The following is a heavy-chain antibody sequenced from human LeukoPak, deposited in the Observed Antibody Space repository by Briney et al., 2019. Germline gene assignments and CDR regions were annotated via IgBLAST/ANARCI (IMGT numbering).Heavy chain of an antibody. CDR3: ASYGSGSYSWFDY. J-gene: IGHJ4*02. CDR1: AHSFTSYY. D-gene: IGHD3-10*01. Sequence: GASVKVSCQASAHSFTSYYMHWVRQAPGQGLDWMGIIDPSGGSTSYAQKFQGRVTMTRDMSTSTVYMELSSLRSEDTAVYYCASYGSGSYSWFDYWGQGTLVTVSS. CDR2: IDPSGGST. V-gene: IGHV1-46*01.